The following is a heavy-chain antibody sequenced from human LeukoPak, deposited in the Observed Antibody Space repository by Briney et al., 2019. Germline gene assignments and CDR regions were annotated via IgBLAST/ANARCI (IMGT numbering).Heavy chain of an antibody. CDR2: ISPDGSSA. Sequence: GGSLRLSCAASGFTFSAYEMNWVRQAPGKGLVWVARISPDGSSALSADSVRGRFTISRDNADNTLYLQLNSLRAEDTAVYYCARVSFCPRCHFDYWGQGTLVTVSS. CDR1: GFTFSAYE. CDR3: ARVSFCPRCHFDY. V-gene: IGHV3-74*03. D-gene: IGHD2/OR15-2a*01. J-gene: IGHJ4*02.